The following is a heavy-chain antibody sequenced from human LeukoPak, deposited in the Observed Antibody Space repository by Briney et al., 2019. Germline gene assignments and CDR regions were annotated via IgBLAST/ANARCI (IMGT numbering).Heavy chain of an antibody. CDR1: GGSISSGGYY. CDR3: ARGPAGGYSSRYFDL. J-gene: IGHJ2*01. V-gene: IGHV4-31*03. CDR2: IYYSGST. Sequence: SETLSLTCTVSGGSISSGGYYWSWIRQHPGKGLEWIGYIYYSGSTYYNPSLKSRVTISVDTSKNQFSLKLSSVTAADTAVYYCARGPAGGYSSRYFDLWGRGTLVTVSS. D-gene: IGHD5-12*01.